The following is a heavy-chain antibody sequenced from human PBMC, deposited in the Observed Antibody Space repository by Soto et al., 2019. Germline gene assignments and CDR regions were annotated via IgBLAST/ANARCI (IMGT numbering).Heavy chain of an antibody. CDR2: IDPSDSYT. V-gene: IGHV5-10-1*01. Sequence: GESLKISCKGSGYSFTNYWISWVRQMPGKGLEWMGRIDPSDSYTNYSPSFQGHVTISADKSISTAYLQWRSLRASDTAMYYCARGFCTGGGCYSYCFDPWGQGTQVTVSS. D-gene: IGHD2-15*01. J-gene: IGHJ5*02. CDR3: ARGFCTGGGCYSYCFDP. CDR1: GYSFTNYW.